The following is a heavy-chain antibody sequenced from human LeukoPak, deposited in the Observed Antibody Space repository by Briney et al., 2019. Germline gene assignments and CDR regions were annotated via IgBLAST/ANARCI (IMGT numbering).Heavy chain of an antibody. CDR2: IYYSGST. D-gene: IGHD3-22*01. Sequence: SETLSLTCTVSGGSISSYYWSWIRQPPGKGLEWIGYIYYSGSTNYNPSLKSRVTISVDTSKNQFSLKLSSVTAADTAVYYCARRGTYYYDSSGYPFFDYWGQGTLVTVSS. J-gene: IGHJ4*02. CDR3: ARRGTYYYDSSGYPFFDY. V-gene: IGHV4-59*12. CDR1: GGSISSYY.